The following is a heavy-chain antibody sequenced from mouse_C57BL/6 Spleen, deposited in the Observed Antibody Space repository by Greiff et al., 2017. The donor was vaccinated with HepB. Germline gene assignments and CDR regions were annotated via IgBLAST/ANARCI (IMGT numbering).Heavy chain of an antibody. D-gene: IGHD1-1*01. CDR1: GYTFTDYE. CDR2: IDPETGGT. J-gene: IGHJ3*01. V-gene: IGHV1-15*01. Sequence: QVQLQQSGAELVRPGASVTLSCKASGYTFTDYEMHWVKQTPVHGLEWIGAIDPETGGTAYNQKFKGKAILTADKSSSTAYMELRSLTSEDSAVYYCTRPFYYYGSSQFAYWGQGTLVTVSA. CDR3: TRPFYYYGSSQFAY.